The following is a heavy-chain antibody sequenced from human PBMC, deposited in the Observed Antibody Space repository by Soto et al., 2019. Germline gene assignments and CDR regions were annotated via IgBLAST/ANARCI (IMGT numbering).Heavy chain of an antibody. CDR1: GFTFSSYG. CDR3: AKTLGYCSGGSCYYDYYYGMDV. V-gene: IGHV3-30*18. D-gene: IGHD2-15*01. J-gene: IGHJ6*02. Sequence: GGSLRLSCAASGFTFSSYGMHWVRQAPGKGLEWVAVISYDGSNKYYADSVKGRFTISRDNSKNTLYLQMNSLRAEDTAVYYCAKTLGYCSGGSCYYDYYYGMDVWGQGTTVTVSS. CDR2: ISYDGSNK.